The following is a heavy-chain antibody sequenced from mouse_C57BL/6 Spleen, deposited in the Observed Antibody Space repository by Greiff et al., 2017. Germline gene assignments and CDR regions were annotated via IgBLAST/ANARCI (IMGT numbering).Heavy chain of an antibody. CDR1: GYTFTDYN. J-gene: IGHJ2*01. Sequence: VHVKQSGPELVKPGASVKMSCKASGYTFTDYNMHWVKQSHGKSLEWIGYINPNNGGTSYNQKFKGKATLTVNKSSSTAYMELRSLTSEDSAVYYCASYYGSSFDYWGQGTTLTVSS. V-gene: IGHV1-22*01. D-gene: IGHD1-1*01. CDR3: ASYYGSSFDY. CDR2: INPNNGGT.